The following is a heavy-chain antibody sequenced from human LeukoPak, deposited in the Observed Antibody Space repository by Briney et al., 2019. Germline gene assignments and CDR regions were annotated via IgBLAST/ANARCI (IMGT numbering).Heavy chain of an antibody. Sequence: PGGSLRLSCAASGFTFTNYGMHWVRQAPGKGLVWVSRINSDGSSTSYADSVKGRFTISRDNAKNTLYLQMNSLRAEDTAVYYCARDLERYYFDYWGQGTLVTVSS. D-gene: IGHD1-1*01. CDR1: GFTFTNYG. CDR2: INSDGSST. V-gene: IGHV3-74*01. J-gene: IGHJ4*02. CDR3: ARDLERYYFDY.